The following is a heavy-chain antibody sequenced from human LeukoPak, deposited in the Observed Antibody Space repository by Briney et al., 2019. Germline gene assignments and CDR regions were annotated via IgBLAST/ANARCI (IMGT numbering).Heavy chain of an antibody. CDR3: ARVGGVSCSGRSCYPEAFDI. Sequence: GGSLRLSCAASGFTFITYSMNWVRQAPGKGLEWVSSISTSSSYRYYADSVTGRFTISRDNAKNSLYLQMNSLRAEDTAVYYCARVGGVSCSGRSCYPEAFDIWGQGTVVTVSS. J-gene: IGHJ3*02. D-gene: IGHD2-15*01. CDR2: ISTSSSYR. CDR1: GFTFITYS. V-gene: IGHV3-21*01.